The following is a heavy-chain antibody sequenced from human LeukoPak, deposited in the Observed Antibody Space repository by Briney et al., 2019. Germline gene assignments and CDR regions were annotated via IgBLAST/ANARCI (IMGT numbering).Heavy chain of an antibody. D-gene: IGHD3-16*02. CDR2: INSDGRST. CDR1: GFTFGPYW. V-gene: IGHV3-74*01. CDR3: ARDGLYDYVWGSYRS. Sequence: PGGSLRLSCAASGFTFGPYWMHWVRQAPGKGLFWVSRINSDGRSTSYADSVKGRFTISRDNAKNSLYLQMNSLRAEDTAVYYCARDGLYDYVWGSYRSGGQGTLVTVSS. J-gene: IGHJ4*02.